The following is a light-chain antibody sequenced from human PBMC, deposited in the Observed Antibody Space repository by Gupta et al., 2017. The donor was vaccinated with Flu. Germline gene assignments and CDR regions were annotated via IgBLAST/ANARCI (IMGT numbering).Light chain of an antibody. V-gene: IGLV3-10*01. CDR1: ALPQNY. Sequence: SYELIQPPSVSVSPGQPARITCSGDALPQNYAYWYQQKSGQAPVLVIYEDNKRPSGIPERFSGSRSGTKATLTLSGAQVGDDGYYYCFSKDSSDNRVFGGGTKLTVL. J-gene: IGLJ3*02. CDR2: EDN. CDR3: FSKDSSDNRV.